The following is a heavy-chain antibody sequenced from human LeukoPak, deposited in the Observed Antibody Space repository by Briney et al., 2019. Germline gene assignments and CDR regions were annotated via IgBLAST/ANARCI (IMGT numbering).Heavy chain of an antibody. CDR2: ISGSCGST. CDR3: AKFLRGYSGYVGYYGMDV. V-gene: IGHV3-23*01. J-gene: IGHJ6*02. D-gene: IGHD5-12*01. CDR1: GFTFSSYA. Sequence: GGSLRLSCAASGFTFSSYAMSWVRQAPGKGQERVSVISGSCGSTYYADSVKGRFTISRDNSKKTLYLQMNSLRAEDTAVYSCAKFLRGYSGYVGYYGMDVWGQGTTVTVSS.